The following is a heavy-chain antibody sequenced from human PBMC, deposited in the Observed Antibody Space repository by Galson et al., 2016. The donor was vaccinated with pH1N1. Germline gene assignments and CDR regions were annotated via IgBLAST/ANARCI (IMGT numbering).Heavy chain of an antibody. Sequence: LSLTCTISGGSVSSTNYYWRWIRLPPGKGLEWIGYMYNTGTTNYNSSLKSRVPISIDTSQNQFPLKLRSVTAADTAIYYCARDRGYGSRNYYFEYWGQGSLVTVSS. V-gene: IGHV4-61*01. D-gene: IGHD3-10*01. CDR3: ARDRGYGSRNYYFEY. CDR1: GGSVSSTNYY. J-gene: IGHJ4*02. CDR2: MYNTGTT.